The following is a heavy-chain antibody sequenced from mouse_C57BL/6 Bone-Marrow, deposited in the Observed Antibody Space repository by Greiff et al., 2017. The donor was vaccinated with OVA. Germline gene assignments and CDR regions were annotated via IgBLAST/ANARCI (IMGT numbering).Heavy chain of an antibody. V-gene: IGHV5-17*01. Sequence: EVKVEESGGGLVKPGGSLKLSCAASGFTFSDYGMHWVRQAPEKGLEWVAYISSGSSTIYYADTVKGRFTISRDNAKNTLFLQMTSLRSEDTAMYYCARAGREVYYFDYWGQGTTLTVSS. CDR2: ISSGSSTI. CDR3: ARAGREVYYFDY. J-gene: IGHJ2*01. D-gene: IGHD4-1*01. CDR1: GFTFSDYG.